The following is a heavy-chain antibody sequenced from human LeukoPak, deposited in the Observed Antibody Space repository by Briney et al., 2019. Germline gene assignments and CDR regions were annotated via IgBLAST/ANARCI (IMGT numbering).Heavy chain of an antibody. CDR1: GGSISSGGYY. D-gene: IGHD2-15*01. Sequence: SETLSLTCTVSGGSISSGGYYWSWIRQHPRKGLEWIGYIYYSGSTYYNPSLKSRVTISVDTSKNQFSLKLSSVTAADTAVYYCARDPDCSGGSCYGDYWGQGTLVTVSS. CDR2: IYYSGST. CDR3: ARDPDCSGGSCYGDY. J-gene: IGHJ4*02. V-gene: IGHV4-31*03.